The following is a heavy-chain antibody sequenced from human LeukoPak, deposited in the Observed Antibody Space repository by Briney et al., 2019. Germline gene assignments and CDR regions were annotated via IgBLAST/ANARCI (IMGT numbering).Heavy chain of an antibody. CDR2: MYYSGST. CDR1: GGSISSSSYY. V-gene: IGHV4-39*01. J-gene: IGHJ4*02. D-gene: IGHD3-22*01. Sequence: SETLSLTCTVSGGSISSSSYYWGWIRQPPGKGLEWIGSMYYSGSTYYNPSLKSRVTISVDTSKNQFSLKLSSVTAADTAVYYCARQAYYDSSGYLSKALDYWGQGTLVTVSS. CDR3: ARQAYYDSSGYLSKALDY.